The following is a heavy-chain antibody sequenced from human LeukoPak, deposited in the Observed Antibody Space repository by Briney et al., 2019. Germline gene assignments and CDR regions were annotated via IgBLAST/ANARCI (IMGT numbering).Heavy chain of an antibody. J-gene: IGHJ4*02. CDR3: ARGVMTTRLGKYFDF. Sequence: GASVKVSCKASGYTFTSYGISWVRQAPGQGLEWMGWISAYNGNTNYAQKLQGRVTMTTDTSTSTAYMELRSLRSDDTAVYYCARGVMTTRLGKYFDFWGQGTLVTVSS. CDR2: ISAYNGNT. D-gene: IGHD4-11*01. CDR1: GYTFTSYG. V-gene: IGHV1-18*01.